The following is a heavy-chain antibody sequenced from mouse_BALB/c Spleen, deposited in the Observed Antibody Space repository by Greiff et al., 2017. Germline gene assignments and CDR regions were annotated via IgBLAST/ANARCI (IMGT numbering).Heavy chain of an antibody. J-gene: IGHJ3*01. D-gene: IGHD2-1*01. V-gene: IGHV8-8*01. Sequence: QVTLNVSGPGILQPSQTLSLTCSFSGFSLSTSGMGVGWIRQPSGKGLEWLAHIWWDDDKYYNTALKSGLTISTETSKNQVFLKIASVDTADTATYYCARIKEGNKQHWPWCAFWGQGTLVTVSA. CDR2: IWWDDDK. CDR1: GFSLSTSGMG. CDR3: ARIKEGNKQHWPWCAF.